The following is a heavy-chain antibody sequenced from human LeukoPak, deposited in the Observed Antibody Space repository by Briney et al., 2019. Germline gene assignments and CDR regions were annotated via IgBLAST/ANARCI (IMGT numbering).Heavy chain of an antibody. CDR2: IYYSGST. D-gene: IGHD2-21*01. J-gene: IGHJ4*02. CDR1: GGSISSYY. V-gene: IGHV4-59*01. CDR3: ARGAIGTQFDY. Sequence: SETLSLTCTVSGGSISSYYWSWIRQPPGKGLEWIGYIYYSGSTNYNPSLKSRVTISVDTSKNQFSLKLSSVTAADTAVYYCARGAIGTQFDYWGQGTLVTVSS.